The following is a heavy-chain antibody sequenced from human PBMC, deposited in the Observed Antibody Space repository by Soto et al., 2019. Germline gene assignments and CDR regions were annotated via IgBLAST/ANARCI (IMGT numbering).Heavy chain of an antibody. Sequence: GASVKVSCKASGYTFTSYAMHRLRQAPGQRLEWMGWINAGNGNTKYSQKFQGRVTITRDTSTSTAYMELSSLRSEDTAVYYCARGYYGDYFGWFDPWGQGTLVTVSS. J-gene: IGHJ5*02. V-gene: IGHV1-3*01. CDR3: ARGYYGDYFGWFDP. D-gene: IGHD4-17*01. CDR2: INAGNGNT. CDR1: GYTFTSYA.